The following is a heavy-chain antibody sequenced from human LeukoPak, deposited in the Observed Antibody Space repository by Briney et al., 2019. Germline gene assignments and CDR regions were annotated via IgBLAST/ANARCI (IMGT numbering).Heavy chain of an antibody. V-gene: IGHV4-34*01. CDR3: AREGLQLDFWSGYYANRNWFDP. Sequence: PSETLSLTCAVYGGSFSGYYWSWIRQPPGKGLEWIGEINHSESTNYNPSLKSRVTISVDTSKNQFSLKLSSVTAADTAVYYCAREGLQLDFWSGYYANRNWFDPWGQGTLVTVSS. D-gene: IGHD3-3*01. J-gene: IGHJ5*02. CDR1: GGSFSGYY. CDR2: INHSEST.